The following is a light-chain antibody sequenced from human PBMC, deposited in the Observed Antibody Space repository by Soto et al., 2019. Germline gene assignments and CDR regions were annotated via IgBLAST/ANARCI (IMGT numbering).Light chain of an antibody. CDR1: QAISTW. J-gene: IGKJ1*01. CDR2: AAS. CDR3: QQANSFPRT. Sequence: DIQMTQSPSSVSASVGDRVTITCRASQAISTWLAWYQQKPGKAPKLLIYAASNLQTGVPSRFSGSGSGTEFTLTISSLQSEVFATYYCQQANSFPRTFGQGTKVEIK. V-gene: IGKV1D-12*01.